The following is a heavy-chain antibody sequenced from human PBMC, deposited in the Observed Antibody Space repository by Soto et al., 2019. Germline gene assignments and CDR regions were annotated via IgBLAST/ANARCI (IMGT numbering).Heavy chain of an antibody. V-gene: IGHV3-23*01. J-gene: IGHJ3*01. CDR3: AKVRLTDYLRYAPHL. D-gene: IGHD2-8*01. CDR1: GFTFNNYA. Sequence: EVQLLESGGGLVQPGGSLRLACAASGFTFNNYAMNWVRQAPGRGLEWVSIISPNGDSTYYADSVKGRFTISRDNSQNTVFLQMNSLRAEDTAIYFWAKVRLTDYLRYAPHLWGQGTLVTVSS. CDR2: ISPNGDST.